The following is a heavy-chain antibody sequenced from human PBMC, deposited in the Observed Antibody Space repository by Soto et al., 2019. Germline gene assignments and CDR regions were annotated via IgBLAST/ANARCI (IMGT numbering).Heavy chain of an antibody. CDR2: IDWDDDK. D-gene: IGHD2-2*01. J-gene: IGHJ3*02. Sequence: SGPNAGEPTQTLTLTCTFSGFSLSTSGMCVSWIRQPPGKALEWLARIDWDDDKYYSTSLKTRLTISKDTSKNQVVLTMTNMDPVDTATYYCARMATSGIVVVPAALDAFDIWGQGTMVTVSS. CDR1: GFSLSTSGMC. V-gene: IGHV2-70*11. CDR3: ARMATSGIVVVPAALDAFDI.